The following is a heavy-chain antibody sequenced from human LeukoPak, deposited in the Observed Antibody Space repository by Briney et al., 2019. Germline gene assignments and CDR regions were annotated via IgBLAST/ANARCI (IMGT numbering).Heavy chain of an antibody. CDR1: RYTFTGYY. CDR3: ARVGCSSTSCYEYFQH. J-gene: IGHJ1*01. V-gene: IGHV1-2*02. Sequence: GASVKVSCKASRYTFTGYYMHWVRQAPGQGLEWMGWINPNSGGTNYAQKFQGRVTMTRDTSISTAYMELSRLRSDDTAVYYCARVGCSSTSCYEYFQHWGQGTLVTVSS. D-gene: IGHD2-2*01. CDR2: INPNSGGT.